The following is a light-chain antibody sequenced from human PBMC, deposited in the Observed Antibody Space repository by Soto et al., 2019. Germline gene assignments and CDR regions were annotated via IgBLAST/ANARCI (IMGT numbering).Light chain of an antibody. CDR1: QSLLHSNGYNY. Sequence: DIVMTQSPLSLPVTPGEPASISCRSSQSLLHSNGYNYLDWYLQKPGQSPQLLIYLGPYRASGVPDRFSGSGSGTDFTLKISRVEAEDVGVYYCMQPLQSWTFGQGTKVDIK. CDR3: MQPLQSWT. J-gene: IGKJ1*01. CDR2: LGP. V-gene: IGKV2-28*01.